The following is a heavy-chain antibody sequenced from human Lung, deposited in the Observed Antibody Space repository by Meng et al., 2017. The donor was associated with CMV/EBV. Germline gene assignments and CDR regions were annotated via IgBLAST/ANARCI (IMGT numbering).Heavy chain of an antibody. V-gene: IGHV5-51*01. CDR3: ARRGSTWFVDY. Sequence: XVSCKASGYIFTDYFLHWVRQMPGKGLEWMGLIYPGDSDTRYSPAFQGQVTISADKSISTAYLQWSGLKASDTAMYYCARRGSTWFVDYWGQGTLVTVSS. J-gene: IGHJ4*02. D-gene: IGHD3-10*01. CDR1: GYIFTDYF. CDR2: IYPGDSDT.